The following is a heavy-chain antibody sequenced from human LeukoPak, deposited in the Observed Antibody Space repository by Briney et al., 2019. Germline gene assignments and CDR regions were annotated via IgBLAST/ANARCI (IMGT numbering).Heavy chain of an antibody. CDR3: AKELDTMFFDY. CDR2: AGWAGGTT. J-gene: IGHJ4*02. V-gene: IGHV3-43*01. D-gene: IGHD3-10*02. CDR1: GFNFDRYT. Sequence: GGSLRLSCATSGFNFDRYTIHWVRQAPGKGLEWVSLAGWAGGTTFYSDSVRGRFTISRDSGRKSVYLQMNSLTTDDTAFYFCAKELDTMFFDYWGQGALVTVSP.